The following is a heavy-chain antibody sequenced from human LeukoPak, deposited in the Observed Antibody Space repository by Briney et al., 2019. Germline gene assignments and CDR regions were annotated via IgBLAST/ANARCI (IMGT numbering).Heavy chain of an antibody. CDR2: IIPIFGIA. Sequence: SVKVSCKASGGTFSSYAISWVRQAPGQGLEWMGRIIPIFGIANYAQKFQGRVTITADKSTSTAYMELSSLRSEDTAVYYGARFGVVWSSPSFSPAPWAKGPLATVS. CDR3: ARFGVVWSSPSFSPAP. CDR1: GGTFSSYA. D-gene: IGHD2-2*01. V-gene: IGHV1-69*04. J-gene: IGHJ5*02.